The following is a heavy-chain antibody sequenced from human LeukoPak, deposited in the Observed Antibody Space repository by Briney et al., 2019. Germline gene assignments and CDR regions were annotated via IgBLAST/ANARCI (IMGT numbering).Heavy chain of an antibody. V-gene: IGHV1-46*01. D-gene: IGHD2-15*01. J-gene: IGHJ5*02. CDR2: INPSGGST. CDR1: GYTFTSYY. Sequence: GASVKVSCKASGYTFTSYYMHWVRQAPGQGLEWMGIINPSGGSTSYAQKFQGGVTMTRDTSTSTVYMELSSLRSEDTAVYYCATLPTRYCSGGSCQNWFDPWGQGTLVTVSS. CDR3: ATLPTRYCSGGSCQNWFDP.